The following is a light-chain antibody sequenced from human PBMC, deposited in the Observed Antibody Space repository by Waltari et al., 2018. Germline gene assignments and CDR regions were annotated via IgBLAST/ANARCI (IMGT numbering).Light chain of an antibody. CDR1: SSNLGNNV. V-gene: IGLV1-44*01. Sequence: QSVLTQPPSASGTPGQRVTISCSGTSSNLGNNVVNWYQQVPGTAPKLLIYRNERRPSGVPDRLPASKAGTSASLAISGLQSEDEAEYYCASWDDSLNGHWVFGGGTMVTVL. CDR3: ASWDDSLNGHWV. CDR2: RNE. J-gene: IGLJ3*02.